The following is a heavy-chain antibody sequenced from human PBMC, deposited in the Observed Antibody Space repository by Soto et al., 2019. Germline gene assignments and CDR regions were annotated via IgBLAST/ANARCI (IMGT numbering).Heavy chain of an antibody. D-gene: IGHD3-10*01. Sequence: PGGSLRLSCAASGFTFSSYWMSWVRQAPGKGLEWVANIKQDGSEKYYVDSVKGRFTISRDNAKNSLYLQMNSLRAEDTAVYYCARVGPYYGSGGTYFYYFDYWGQGTLVTVSS. CDR2: IKQDGSEK. CDR3: ARVGPYYGSGGTYFYYFDY. CDR1: GFTFSSYW. V-gene: IGHV3-7*01. J-gene: IGHJ4*02.